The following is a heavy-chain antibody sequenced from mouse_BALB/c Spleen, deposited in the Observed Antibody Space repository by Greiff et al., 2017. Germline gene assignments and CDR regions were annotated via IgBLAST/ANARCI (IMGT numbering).Heavy chain of an antibody. V-gene: IGHV5-6-5*01. CDR2: ISSGGST. D-gene: IGHD4-1*01. CDR1: GFTFSSYA. J-gene: IGHJ2*01. Sequence: EVQGVESGGGLVKPGGSLKLSCAASGFTFSSYAMSWVRQTPEKRLEWVASISSGGSTYYPDSVKGRFTISRDNAKNTLYLQMSSLKSEDTAMYYCARDSNWDNFDYWGQGTTLTVSS. CDR3: ARDSNWDNFDY.